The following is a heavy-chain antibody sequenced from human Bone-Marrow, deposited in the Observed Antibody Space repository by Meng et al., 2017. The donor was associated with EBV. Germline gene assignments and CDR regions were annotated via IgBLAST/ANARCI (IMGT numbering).Heavy chain of an antibody. CDR1: GFPFSRYW. J-gene: IGHJ4*02. CDR2: LNEDGGVT. V-gene: IGHV3-74*01. CDR3: SRDLAGADDY. D-gene: IGHD1-14*01. Sequence: EVRLVVSGGALVQPGGSLRLSCAASGFPFSRYWMHWVRQAPGQGLMWVSRLNEDGGVTDYADSVKGRFTISRDNARNTLYLQMNNLRAEDTATYFCSRDLAGADDYWGQGTLVTVSS.